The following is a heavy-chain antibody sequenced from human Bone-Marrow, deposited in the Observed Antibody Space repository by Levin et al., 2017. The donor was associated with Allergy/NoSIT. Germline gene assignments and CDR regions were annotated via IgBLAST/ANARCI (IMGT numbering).Heavy chain of an antibody. J-gene: IGHJ3*02. V-gene: IGHV4-30-4*01. CDR1: GGSISSGDYY. Sequence: SQTLSLTCTVSGGSISSGDYYWSWIRQPPGKGLEWIGYIYYSGSTYYNPSLKSRVTISVDTSKNQFSLKLSSVTAADTAVYYCARACSSTSCRDAFDIWGQGTMVTVSS. CDR2: IYYSGST. CDR3: ARACSSTSCRDAFDI. D-gene: IGHD2-2*01.